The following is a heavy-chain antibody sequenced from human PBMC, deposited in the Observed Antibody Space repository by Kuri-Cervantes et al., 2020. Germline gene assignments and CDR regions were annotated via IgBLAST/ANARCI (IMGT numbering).Heavy chain of an antibody. CDR1: GGSFSGYY. D-gene: IGHD1-26*01. CDR3: ARVVWNGSAGFDP. Sequence: SETLSLTCAVYGGSFSGYYWSWIRQPPGKGLEWIGEINHSGSTNHNLSLKSRVTISVDKSMNQFSLKLSSVTAADTAVYYCARVVWNGSAGFDPWGQGTLVTVSS. CDR2: INHSGST. J-gene: IGHJ5*02. V-gene: IGHV4-34*01.